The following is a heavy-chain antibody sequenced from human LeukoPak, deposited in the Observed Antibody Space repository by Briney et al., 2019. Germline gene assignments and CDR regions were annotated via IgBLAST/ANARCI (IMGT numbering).Heavy chain of an antibody. CDR2: IKSKTDGGTT. D-gene: IGHD6-19*01. J-gene: IGHJ6*02. CDR3: AREYSSGWSYLDV. CDR1: GFTFSNAW. V-gene: IGHV3-15*01. Sequence: GGSLRLSCAASGFTFSNAWMSWVRQAPGKGLEWVGRIKSKTDGGTTDYAAPVKGRFTISRDNSKNTLYLQMNSLRAEDTAVYYCAREYSSGWSYLDVWGQGTTVTVSS.